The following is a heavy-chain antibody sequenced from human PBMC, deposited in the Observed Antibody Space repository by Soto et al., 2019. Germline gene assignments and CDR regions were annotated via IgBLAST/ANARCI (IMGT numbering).Heavy chain of an antibody. Sequence: SETLSLTCAVYGGSFSGYYWSWIRQPPGKGLEWIGEINHSGSTNYNPSLKSRVTISVDTSKNQFSLKLSSVTAADTAVYYCARVSCSGGSCYMLRRGVSYFDYWGQGTLVTVSS. CDR3: ARVSCSGGSCYMLRRGVSYFDY. V-gene: IGHV4-34*01. J-gene: IGHJ4*02. CDR2: INHSGST. D-gene: IGHD2-15*01. CDR1: GGSFSGYY.